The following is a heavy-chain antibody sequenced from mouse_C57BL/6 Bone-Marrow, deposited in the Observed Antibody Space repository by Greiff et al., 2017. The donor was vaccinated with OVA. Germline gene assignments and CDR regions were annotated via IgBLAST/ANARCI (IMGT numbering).Heavy chain of an antibody. J-gene: IGHJ3*01. CDR3: ARSEFAY. Sequence: VQLQQPGAELVKPGASVKLSCKASGYTFTSYWMKWVKQRPGQGLEWIGEIDPSDSYTNYNQTLKGKATLTVDTSSSTAYMQLSSLTSEDSAVYYCARSEFAYWGQGTLVTVSA. CDR2: IDPSDSYT. V-gene: IGHV1-50*01. CDR1: GYTFTSYW.